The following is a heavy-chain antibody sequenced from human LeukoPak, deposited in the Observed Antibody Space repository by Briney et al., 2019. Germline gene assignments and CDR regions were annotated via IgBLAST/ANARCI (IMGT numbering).Heavy chain of an antibody. J-gene: IGHJ3*02. D-gene: IGHD3-22*01. CDR2: ISWNSGSI. CDR3: AKDQGKYYYDGSAQGAFDI. V-gene: IGHV3-9*03. Sequence: GGSLRLSCAASGFTFDGYAMHWVRQAPGKGLEWVSGISWNSGSIGYADSVKGRFTISRDNAKNSLYLQMNSLRAEDMALYYCAKDQGKYYYDGSAQGAFDIWGQGTMVTVSS. CDR1: GFTFDGYA.